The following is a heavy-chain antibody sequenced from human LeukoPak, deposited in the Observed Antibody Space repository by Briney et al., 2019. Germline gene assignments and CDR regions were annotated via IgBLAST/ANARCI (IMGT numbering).Heavy chain of an antibody. Sequence: GGSVSLLRGVSGLLFQCCSLRGVGQAPGRGREWGSAISGSGGSTYYADSVKGRFTISRDNSKNTLYLQMNSLRAEDTAVYYCAEDSSGRKGGYWGQGTLVTVSS. J-gene: IGHJ4*02. V-gene: IGHV3-23*01. CDR1: GLLFQCCS. CDR2: ISGSGGST. CDR3: AEDSSGRKGGY. D-gene: IGHD6-19*01.